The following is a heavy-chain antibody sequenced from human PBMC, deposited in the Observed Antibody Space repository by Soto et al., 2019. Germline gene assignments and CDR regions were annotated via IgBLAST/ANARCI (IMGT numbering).Heavy chain of an antibody. Sequence: GASVKVSCKASGYSFTKFDINWVRQAPGQGLEWMGWLNPKSGNTGYAQNLQGRVTMTRDTSISTAYMELRSLRSEDTALYYCARVTAGSSDFDYWGQGTLVTVSS. V-gene: IGHV1-8*01. J-gene: IGHJ4*02. CDR3: ARVTAGSSDFDY. CDR2: LNPKSGNT. D-gene: IGHD6-6*01. CDR1: GYSFTKFD.